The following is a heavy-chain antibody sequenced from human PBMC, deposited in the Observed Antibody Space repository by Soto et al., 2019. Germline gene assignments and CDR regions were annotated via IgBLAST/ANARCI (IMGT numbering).Heavy chain of an antibody. CDR2: IYHSGST. CDR3: ARVPLMTTAIRGGMDV. V-gene: IGHV4-30-2*01. Sequence: SETLSLTRAVSGGSISSGGYSWSWIRQPPGKGLEWIGYIYHSGSTYYNPSLKSRVTISVDRSKNQFSLKLSSVTAADTAVYNCARVPLMTTAIRGGMDVWGQGTTVTVSS. J-gene: IGHJ6*02. CDR1: GGSISSGGYS. D-gene: IGHD4-17*01.